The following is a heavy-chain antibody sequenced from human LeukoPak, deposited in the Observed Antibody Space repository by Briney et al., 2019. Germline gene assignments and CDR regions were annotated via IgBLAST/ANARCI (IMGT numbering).Heavy chain of an antibody. CDR1: GFTFSIYW. Sequence: GGSLRLSCAASGFTFSIYWMTWVRQAPGRGLEWVANIKPDGSEEYYVDSVEGRFTISRDNAKNSLSLQMNSLRAEDTAVYYCARDDGIRTVDYWGQGTLVTVSS. D-gene: IGHD1-14*01. V-gene: IGHV3-7*04. CDR3: ARDDGIRTVDY. CDR2: IKPDGSEE. J-gene: IGHJ4*02.